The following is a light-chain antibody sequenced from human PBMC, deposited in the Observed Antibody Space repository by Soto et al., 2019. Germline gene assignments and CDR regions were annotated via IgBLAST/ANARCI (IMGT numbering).Light chain of an antibody. Sequence: DIQRTQYPSSLSSSVGDRVTITCRASQDIGSHLAWYQQKPEKAPKSLIYFASTLQSGVPSRFSASGSGTDFTLTISSLQPEDFATYYCQQFRSFPITFAQGTRLEI. CDR2: FAS. CDR1: QDIGSH. CDR3: QQFRSFPIT. V-gene: IGKV1D-16*01. J-gene: IGKJ5*01.